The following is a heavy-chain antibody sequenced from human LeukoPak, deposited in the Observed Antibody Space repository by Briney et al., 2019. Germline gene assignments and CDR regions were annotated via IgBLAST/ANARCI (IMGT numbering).Heavy chain of an antibody. CDR3: AKGYGPGRTFVDY. J-gene: IGHJ4*02. CDR2: ISYDGSNK. CDR1: GFTFSSYG. Sequence: SGGSLRLSCAASGFTFSSYGMHWVRQAPGKGLEWVAVISYDGSNKYYADSVKGRFTISRDNSKNTLYLQMNSLRAEDTAVYYCAKGYGPGRTFVDYWGQGTLVTVSS. D-gene: IGHD3-10*01. V-gene: IGHV3-30*18.